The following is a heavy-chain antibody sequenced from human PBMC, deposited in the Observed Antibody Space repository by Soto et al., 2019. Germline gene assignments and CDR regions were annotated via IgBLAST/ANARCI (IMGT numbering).Heavy chain of an antibody. D-gene: IGHD3-10*01. Sequence: SETLSLTCAVSGGSISSNYWSWIRQPPGKGLEWIAYIYYSGTTNYNPSLKSRVTISVDTSKNQFSLKLSSVTAADTAVYYCARAKGGRITMVRGVIPSPFDYWGQGTLVTVSS. J-gene: IGHJ4*02. V-gene: IGHV4-59*12. CDR2: IYYSGTT. CDR1: GGSISSNY. CDR3: ARAKGGRITMVRGVIPSPFDY.